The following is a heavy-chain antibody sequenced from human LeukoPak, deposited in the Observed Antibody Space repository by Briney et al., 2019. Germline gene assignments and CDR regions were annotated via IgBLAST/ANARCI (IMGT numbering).Heavy chain of an antibody. J-gene: IGHJ4*02. Sequence: GGSLRLSCVASGFTFSSYWMHWVRQDPRKGLVWVSRINGDGRNINYADSVRGRFTISRDNAKNTLYLQMNSLRAEDTAVYYCARDVGGGKTHFDYWGQGTLVTVSS. D-gene: IGHD4-23*01. CDR1: GFTFSSYW. CDR2: INGDGRNI. V-gene: IGHV3-74*01. CDR3: ARDVGGGKTHFDY.